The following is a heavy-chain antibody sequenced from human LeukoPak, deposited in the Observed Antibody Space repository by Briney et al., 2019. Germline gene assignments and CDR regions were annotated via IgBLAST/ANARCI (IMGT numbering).Heavy chain of an antibody. Sequence: PSETLSLTCAVSGGSISSGGYSWSWIRQPPGKGLEWIGYIYHTESTYYNPSLKSRVTISVDRSKNQFSLKLSSVTAADTAVYYCARAPNSYYYDSSGSLYYFDYWGQGTLVTVSS. CDR1: GGSISSGGYS. V-gene: IGHV4-30-2*01. J-gene: IGHJ4*02. CDR2: IYHTEST. CDR3: ARAPNSYYYDSSGSLYYFDY. D-gene: IGHD3-22*01.